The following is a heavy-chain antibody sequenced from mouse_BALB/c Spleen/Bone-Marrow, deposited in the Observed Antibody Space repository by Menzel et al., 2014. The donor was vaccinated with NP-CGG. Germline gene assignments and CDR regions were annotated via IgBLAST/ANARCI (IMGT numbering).Heavy chain of an antibody. CDR1: GFDFRRYW. CDR2: INPDSSTI. V-gene: IGHV4-1*02. Sequence: EVKLVESGGGLVQPGGSLKLSCAASGFDFRRYWMSWVRQAPGKGLEWIGEINPDSSTINYSPSLKDKFIISRDNAKNTLYLQMSKVRSEDTALYYCAGLGYYGGFAYWGQGTLVTVSA. J-gene: IGHJ3*01. CDR3: AGLGYYGGFAY. D-gene: IGHD2-3*01.